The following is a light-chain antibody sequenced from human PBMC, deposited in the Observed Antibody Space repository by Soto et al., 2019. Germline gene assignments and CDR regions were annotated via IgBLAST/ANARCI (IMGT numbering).Light chain of an antibody. CDR1: SSNIGSNT. Sequence: QPVLTQPPSASGTPGQRVTISCSGSSSNIGSNTVNWYQQLPGTAPQLLIYSNNERPSGVPDRFSGSKSGTSASLAISGLQSEDEADYYCAAWDDSLNSPVFGGGTKLTVL. CDR2: SNN. J-gene: IGLJ3*02. V-gene: IGLV1-44*01. CDR3: AAWDDSLNSPV.